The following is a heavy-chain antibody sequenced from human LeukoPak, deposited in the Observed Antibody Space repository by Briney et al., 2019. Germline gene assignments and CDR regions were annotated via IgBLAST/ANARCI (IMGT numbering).Heavy chain of an antibody. Sequence: SETLSLTCAVSGVPISSSDWWTWVRQTPGTGLEWLGEIHHSGTTNYNPSLKSRVVISVDKSKNQFSLRLKSVTAADTAVYYCARRSDSSSWSYYFDYWGQGTLVTVSS. D-gene: IGHD6-13*01. V-gene: IGHV4-4*02. J-gene: IGHJ4*02. CDR2: IHHSGTT. CDR3: ARRSDSSSWSYYFDY. CDR1: GVPISSSDW.